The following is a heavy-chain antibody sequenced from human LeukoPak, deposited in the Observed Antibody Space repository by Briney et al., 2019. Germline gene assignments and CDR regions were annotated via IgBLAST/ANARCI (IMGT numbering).Heavy chain of an antibody. V-gene: IGHV4-39*07. J-gene: IGHJ4*02. Sequence: SETLSLTCTVSGGSVSSTHYWGWIRQPPGKGLEWIGSIYYGGSTYYNASLRSRVTISVDTSKNQFSLKLSSVTAADTAVYYCASPPHGSSWSVPPGWGQGTLVTVSS. CDR3: ASPPHGSSWSVPPG. D-gene: IGHD6-13*01. CDR1: GGSVSSTHY. CDR2: IYYGGST.